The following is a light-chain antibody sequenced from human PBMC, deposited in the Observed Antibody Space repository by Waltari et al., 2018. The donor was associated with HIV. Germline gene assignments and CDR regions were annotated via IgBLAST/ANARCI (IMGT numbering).Light chain of an antibody. CDR1: SSNLGARFD. V-gene: IGLV1-40*01. CDR2: GK. CDR3: QTYDSSLSGSVV. Sequence: QSVLTQPPSVSGAPGQTVTISCPGSSSNLGARFDVHWYQQIPGTAPKRRMYGKNRPAGVPDRFSGSKSGTSASLAITGLQAEDEADYYCQTYDSSLSGSVVFGGGTKLTVL. J-gene: IGLJ2*01.